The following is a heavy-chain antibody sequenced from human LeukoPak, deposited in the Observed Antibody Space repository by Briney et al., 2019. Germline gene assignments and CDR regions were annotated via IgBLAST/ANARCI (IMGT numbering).Heavy chain of an antibody. J-gene: IGHJ6*03. CDR2: INPNSGGT. V-gene: IGHV1-2*02. CDR3: ARESPRGDFYYYYYYMDV. Sequence: GASVKVSCKASGFTFNAYYIHWVRQAPGQGLEWMGWINPNSGGTNYAQKFQGRVTMTRDTSISTAYMELSRLRSDDTAVYYCARESPRGDFYYYYYYMDVWGKGTTVTISS. CDR1: GFTFNAYY.